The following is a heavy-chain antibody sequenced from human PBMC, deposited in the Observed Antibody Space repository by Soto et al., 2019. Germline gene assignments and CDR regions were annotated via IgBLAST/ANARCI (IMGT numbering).Heavy chain of an antibody. CDR3: AKDQTRYYDSSGYYFDY. D-gene: IGHD3-22*01. CDR2: ISGSGGST. Sequence: GGSLRLSCAASGFTFSSYAMSWVRQAPGKGLEWVSAISGSGGSTYYADSLKGRFTISRDNSKNTLYLQMNSLRAEDTAVYYCAKDQTRYYDSSGYYFDYWGQGTLVTVSS. V-gene: IGHV3-23*01. J-gene: IGHJ4*02. CDR1: GFTFSSYA.